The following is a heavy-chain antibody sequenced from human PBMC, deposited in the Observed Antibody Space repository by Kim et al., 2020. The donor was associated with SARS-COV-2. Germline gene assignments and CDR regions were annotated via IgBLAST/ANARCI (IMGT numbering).Heavy chain of an antibody. V-gene: IGHV1-2*06. CDR1: GYTFTGYY. Sequence: ASVKVSCKASGYTFTGYYIHWVRQAPGQGLEWMGRINPNSGDTNYAQKFQGRVTMTRDTSISTAYMELSRLRSDDTAVYYCAIGQVSSGMYVWRLGTGVT. J-gene: IGHJ6*01. CDR2: INPNSGDT. CDR3: AIGQVSSGMYV.